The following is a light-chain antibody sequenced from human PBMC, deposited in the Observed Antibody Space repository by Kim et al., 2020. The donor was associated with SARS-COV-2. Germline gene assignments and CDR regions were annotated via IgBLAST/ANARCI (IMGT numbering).Light chain of an antibody. CDR3: QVWDSGSEHVV. CDR1: SIGRRN. CDR2: DNI. V-gene: IGLV3-21*03. J-gene: IGLJ2*01. Sequence: YELTQPPSVSVAPGKTATIICGGDSIGRRNVHWYQQKPGQAPVVVVYDNIDRPSGIPERFSGSNSGNTATLTISRVDAGDEADYFCQVWDSGSEHVVFGG.